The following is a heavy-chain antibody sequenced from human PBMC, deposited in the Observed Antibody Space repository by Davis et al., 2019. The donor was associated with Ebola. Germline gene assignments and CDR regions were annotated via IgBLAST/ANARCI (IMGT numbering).Heavy chain of an antibody. CDR2: IYYSGST. D-gene: IGHD6-13*01. CDR3: AREQAGGFDP. Sequence: PSETLSLTCTVSGGSVSSGSYYWSWIRQPPGKGLEWIGYIYYSGSTNYNPSLKSRVTISVDTSKNQFSLKLSSVTAADTAVYYCAREQAGGFDPWGQGTLVTVSS. CDR1: GGSVSSGSYY. V-gene: IGHV4-61*01. J-gene: IGHJ5*02.